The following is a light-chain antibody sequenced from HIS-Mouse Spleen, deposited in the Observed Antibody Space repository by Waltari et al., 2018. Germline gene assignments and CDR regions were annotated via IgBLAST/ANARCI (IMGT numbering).Light chain of an antibody. V-gene: IGLV3-21*03. CDR2: DDS. CDR1: NIGSKS. Sequence: SYVLTQPPSVSVAPGKTARITCGGNNIGSKSVHWYQQKPGQAPVLVVYDDSDRPSAIPERFSGSNSGNTATRTISRVEAGDEADYYCQVWDSSSDHVVFGGGTKLTVL. J-gene: IGLJ2*01. CDR3: QVWDSSSDHVV.